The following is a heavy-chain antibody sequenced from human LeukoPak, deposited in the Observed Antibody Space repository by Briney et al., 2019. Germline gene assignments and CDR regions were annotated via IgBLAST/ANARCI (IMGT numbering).Heavy chain of an antibody. CDR1: GYTFTGYY. Sequence: GASVKVSCKASGYTFTGYYMHWVRQAPGQGPEWMGWINPNSGGTNYAQKFQGRVTMTRDTSISTVYMELSRLRSDDTAVYYCARARGRGYEDYWGQGTLVTVSS. D-gene: IGHD5-18*01. CDR3: ARARGRGYEDY. J-gene: IGHJ4*02. CDR2: INPNSGGT. V-gene: IGHV1-2*02.